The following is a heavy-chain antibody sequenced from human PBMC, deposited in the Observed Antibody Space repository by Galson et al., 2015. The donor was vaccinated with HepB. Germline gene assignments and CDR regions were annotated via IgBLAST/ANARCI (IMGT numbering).Heavy chain of an antibody. J-gene: IGHJ4*02. CDR3: ARARHSGYDFNY. V-gene: IGHV1-69*13. D-gene: IGHD5-12*01. Sequence: SVKVSCKASGGTFSSYAISWVRQAPGQGLEWMGGIIPIFGTANYAQKFQGRVTITADESTSTAYMELSSLRSEDTAVYYCARARHSGYDFNYWGQGTLVTVSS. CDR1: GGTFSSYA. CDR2: IIPIFGTA.